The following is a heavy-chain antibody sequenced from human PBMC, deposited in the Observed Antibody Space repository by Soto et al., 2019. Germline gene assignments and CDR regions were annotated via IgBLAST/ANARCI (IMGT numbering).Heavy chain of an antibody. CDR2: INHSGFT. D-gene: IGHD1-26*01. CDR1: YGSLRDHY. J-gene: IGHJ4*02. CDR3: ARAAVRQGATLFDY. Sequence: PSETLPLPCGVFYGSLRDHYCSFIRQPPGKGLEWIAEINHSGFTNYNPSFKSRVSISRDTSTNQISLKLTSVTAADSAVYYCARAAVRQGATLFDYWGQGILVTVSS. V-gene: IGHV4-34*01.